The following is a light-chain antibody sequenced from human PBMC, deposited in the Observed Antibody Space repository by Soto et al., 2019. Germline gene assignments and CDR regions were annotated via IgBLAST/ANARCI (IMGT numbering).Light chain of an antibody. CDR1: QSISTY. CDR2: AAS. V-gene: IGKV1-39*01. Sequence: DIQMTQSPSSLSASEGDRVTITCRASQSISTYLNWYQQKPGKAPKLLSYAASSLQSGVPSRFSGSGSGTDFTLTISSLQPEDFATYYCQQSYSTPRTFGQGTKVEIK. J-gene: IGKJ1*01. CDR3: QQSYSTPRT.